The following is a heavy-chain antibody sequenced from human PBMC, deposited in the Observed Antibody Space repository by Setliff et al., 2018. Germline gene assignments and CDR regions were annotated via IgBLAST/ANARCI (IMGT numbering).Heavy chain of an antibody. V-gene: IGHV1-2*06. CDR1: RYTFNDYY. D-gene: IGHD6-6*01. J-gene: IGHJ6*03. Sequence: GASVKVSCKAFRYTFNDYYIHWVRQTPGQGLEWMGRINPSSGGTDDAQNFLGRVTMTRDTAIGTAYMELSRLTSDDTAVYYCARAEYTSSSLYYYMDVWGKGTTVT. CDR3: ARAEYTSSSLYYYMDV. CDR2: INPSSGGT.